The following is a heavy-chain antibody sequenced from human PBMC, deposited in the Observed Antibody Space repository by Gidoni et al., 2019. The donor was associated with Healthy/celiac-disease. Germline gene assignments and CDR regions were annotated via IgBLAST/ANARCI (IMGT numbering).Heavy chain of an antibody. Sequence: EVQLVESGGGLVKPGGSLRLSCAASGFTFSNAWISWVRQAPGKGLEWVGRIKSKTDGGTTDYAAPVKGRFTISRDDSKNTLYLQMNSLKTEDTAVYYCTTDPEYIVVVVAASPPWGDWFDPWGQGTLVTVSS. CDR2: IKSKTDGGTT. D-gene: IGHD2-15*01. J-gene: IGHJ5*02. CDR3: TTDPEYIVVVVAASPPWGDWFDP. V-gene: IGHV3-15*01. CDR1: GFTFSNAW.